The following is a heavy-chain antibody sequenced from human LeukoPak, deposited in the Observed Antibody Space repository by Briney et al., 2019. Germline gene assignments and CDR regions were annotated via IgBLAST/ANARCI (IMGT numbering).Heavy chain of an antibody. J-gene: IGHJ6*03. CDR2: INHSGST. CDR3: ARRSSGWLTAYYYYMDV. CDR1: GASISSSTYY. D-gene: IGHD6-19*01. V-gene: IGHV4-39*07. Sequence: SETLSLTCTVSGASISSSTYYWSWIRQPPGKGLEWIGEINHSGSTNYNPSLKSRVTISVDTSKNQFSLKLSSVTAADTAVYYCARRSSGWLTAYYYYMDVWGKGTTVTISS.